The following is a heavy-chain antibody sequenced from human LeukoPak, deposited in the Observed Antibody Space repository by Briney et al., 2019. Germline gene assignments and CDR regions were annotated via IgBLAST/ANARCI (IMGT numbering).Heavy chain of an antibody. D-gene: IGHD6-13*01. CDR2: ISSSSSTI. V-gene: IGHV3-48*04. CDR3: ARLHSSWYNYYYYYGMDV. Sequence: PGGSLRLSCAASGFTFSSYSMNWVRQAPGKGLEWVSYISSSSSTIYYADSVKGRFTISRDNAKNSLYLQMNSLRAEDTAVYYCARLHSSWYNYYYYYGMDVWGQGTTVTVSS. CDR1: GFTFSSYS. J-gene: IGHJ6*02.